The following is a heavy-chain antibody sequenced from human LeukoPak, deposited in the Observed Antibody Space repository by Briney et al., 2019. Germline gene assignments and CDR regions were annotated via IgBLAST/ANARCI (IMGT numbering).Heavy chain of an antibody. J-gene: IGHJ6*03. CDR2: MNPNSDNT. D-gene: IGHD2-2*01. V-gene: IGHV1-8*03. Sequence: ASVKVSCKASGYTLTRYDINCVRQATGQGLEWMGWMNPNSDNTHYAQNFQGRVTTTRNTSISTAYIDMRSPRSEHTTVYYCARGLRYCRSTSWYLGYYYYYYYMDVWGKGTTVTVSS. CDR3: ARGLRYCRSTSWYLGYYYYYYYMDV. CDR1: GYTLTRYD.